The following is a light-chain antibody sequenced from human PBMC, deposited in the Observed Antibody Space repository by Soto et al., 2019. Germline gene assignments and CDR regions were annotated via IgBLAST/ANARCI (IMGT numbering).Light chain of an antibody. V-gene: IGLV4-60*02. Sequence: QSVLTQSSSASASLGSSVKLTCTLSTGHSTYVIAWHQQQPGKAPRYLMKLEGSGTYNKGSGVPDRFSGSSSGADRYLTISNLLFEDEADYYCETWDGNTHVFGTGTKVTVL. CDR3: ETWDGNTHV. CDR1: TGHSTYV. CDR2: LEGSGTY. J-gene: IGLJ1*01.